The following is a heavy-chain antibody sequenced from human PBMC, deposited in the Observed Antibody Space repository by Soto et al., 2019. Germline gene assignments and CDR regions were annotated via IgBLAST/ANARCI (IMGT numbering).Heavy chain of an antibody. D-gene: IGHD3-22*01. CDR3: ARVGPWVPYYYDSSPYTFENWFDP. CDR2: IYHVGST. Sequence: SETLSLTCAVSGYSISSGYYWGWLRQPPGKGLEWIGSIYHVGSTYYNPSLNSRVTLSIDMTNNHVSLILNSVTAADTAVYYCARVGPWVPYYYDSSPYTFENWFDPWGQGTMVTVAS. V-gene: IGHV4-38-2*01. CDR1: GYSISSGYY. J-gene: IGHJ5*02.